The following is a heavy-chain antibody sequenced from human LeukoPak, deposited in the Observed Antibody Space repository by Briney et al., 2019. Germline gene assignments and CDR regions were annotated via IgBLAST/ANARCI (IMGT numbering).Heavy chain of an antibody. Sequence: PSETLSLTCTVSGGSISSGSYYWSWIRQPPGKGLEWIGYIYYSGSTNYNPSLKSRVTISVNTSKNQFSLKLSSVTAADTAVYYCARDRRVTYYYYYMDVWGKGTTVTVSS. V-gene: IGHV4-61*01. CDR3: ARDRRVTYYYYYMDV. D-gene: IGHD4-23*01. J-gene: IGHJ6*03. CDR2: IYYSGST. CDR1: GGSISSGSYY.